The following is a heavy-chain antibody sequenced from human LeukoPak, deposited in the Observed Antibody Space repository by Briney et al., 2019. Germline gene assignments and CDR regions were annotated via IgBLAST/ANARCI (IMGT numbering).Heavy chain of an antibody. J-gene: IGHJ3*02. CDR3: ARRRAVSSWYHRDAFDI. CDR1: GYTFTSYD. Sequence: ASVKVSCKASGYTFTSYDINWVRQATGQGLEWMGWMNPNSGNTGYAQKFQGRVTMTRNTSISTAYMELSSPRSEDTAVYYCARRRAVSSWYHRDAFDIWGQGTMVTVSS. D-gene: IGHD6-13*01. CDR2: MNPNSGNT. V-gene: IGHV1-8*01.